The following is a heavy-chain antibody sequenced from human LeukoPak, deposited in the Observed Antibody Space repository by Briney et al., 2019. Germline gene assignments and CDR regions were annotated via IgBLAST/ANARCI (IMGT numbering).Heavy chain of an antibody. CDR3: ARSSSGDILTGRNEYFQH. V-gene: IGHV1-69*13. Sequence: SVKVSCKASGGTFSSYAISWVRQAPGQGLEWMGGIIPIFGTANYAQKFQGRVTITADEPTSTAYMELSSLRSEDTAVYYCARSSSGDILTGRNEYFQHWGQGTLVTVSS. CDR1: GGTFSSYA. D-gene: IGHD3-9*01. J-gene: IGHJ1*01. CDR2: IIPIFGTA.